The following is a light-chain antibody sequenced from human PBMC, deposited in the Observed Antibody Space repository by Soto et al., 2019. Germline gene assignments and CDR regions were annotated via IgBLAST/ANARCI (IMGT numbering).Light chain of an antibody. CDR1: QSVSSSY. Sequence: EIVLTQSPGTLSLSPGERATLSCRASQSVSSSYLAWYQQKPGQAPRLLIYGASSRATGILDRFSGSRSGTDFTLTISRLEPEDFAVYYCQQYCSSLFTFGPGTKVDIK. CDR2: GAS. J-gene: IGKJ3*01. CDR3: QQYCSSLFT. V-gene: IGKV3-20*01.